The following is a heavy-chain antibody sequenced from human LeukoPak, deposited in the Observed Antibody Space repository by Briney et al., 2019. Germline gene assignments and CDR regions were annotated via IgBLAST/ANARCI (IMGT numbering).Heavy chain of an antibody. D-gene: IGHD2-21*02. CDR2: IYYSGST. V-gene: IGHV4-59*01. J-gene: IGHJ2*01. Sequence: SETLSLTCTVSGGSISSYYWSWLRQPPGKGLEGMGYIYYSGSTNYNPSLKSRVTISVATSKTQFSLMLSSVTAADTAVYYCAGCGGDCYPWYFDLWGRGTLVTVSS. CDR1: GGSISSYY. CDR3: AGCGGDCYPWYFDL.